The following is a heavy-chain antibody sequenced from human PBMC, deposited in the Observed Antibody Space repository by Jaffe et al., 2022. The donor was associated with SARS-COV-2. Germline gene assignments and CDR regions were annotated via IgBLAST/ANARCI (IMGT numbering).Heavy chain of an antibody. Sequence: QVQLVQSGSELKKPGASVKVSCKASGYTFTSYAMNWVRQAPGQGLEWMGWINTNTGNPTYAQGFTGRFVFSLDTSVSTAYLQISSLKAEDTAVYYCASHGPEVVIPSQYGMDVWGQGTTVTVSS. D-gene: IGHD3-22*01. CDR2: INTNTGNP. CDR1: GYTFTSYA. V-gene: IGHV7-4-1*02. CDR3: ASHGPEVVIPSQYGMDV. J-gene: IGHJ6*02.